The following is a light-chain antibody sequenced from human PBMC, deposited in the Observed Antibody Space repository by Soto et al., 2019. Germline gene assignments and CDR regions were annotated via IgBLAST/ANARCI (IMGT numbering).Light chain of an antibody. CDR1: SSDVGAYNY. V-gene: IGLV2-8*01. Sequence: QSVLTQPPSASGSPGQTVAISCTGTSSDVGAYNYVSWYQQHPGKAPKLMIYDVIERPSGVPARFSGSKSGNTASLTVSGLQPDDEADYYCCSYTTSSTYVFGTGTKLTVL. CDR3: CSYTTSSTYV. J-gene: IGLJ1*01. CDR2: DVI.